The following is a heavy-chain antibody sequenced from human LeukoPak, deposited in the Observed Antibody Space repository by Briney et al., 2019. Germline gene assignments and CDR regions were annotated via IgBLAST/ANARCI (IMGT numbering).Heavy chain of an antibody. CDR3: AREPSISTDWYDWYLDL. J-gene: IGHJ2*01. Sequence: TGGSLRLSCAASGFTFSTYDMHWFRQAPGKGLEWVSGIGTAGDTFYPGSVKGRFTVSRENAKNFLYLEMNSLRAGDTAVYYCAREPSISTDWYDWYLDLWGRGTLVTVSS. V-gene: IGHV3-13*01. D-gene: IGHD3-3*02. CDR2: IGTAGDT. CDR1: GFTFSTYD.